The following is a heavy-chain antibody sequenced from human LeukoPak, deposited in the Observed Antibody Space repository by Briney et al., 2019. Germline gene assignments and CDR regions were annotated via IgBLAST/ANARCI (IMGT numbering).Heavy chain of an antibody. CDR2: IYYSGST. V-gene: IGHV4-31*03. CDR3: ARTDIAVAGTIYY. CDR1: GGSISSGGYY. J-gene: IGHJ4*02. Sequence: SETLSLTCTVSGGSISSGGYYRSWIRQHPGKGLEWIGYIYYSGSTYYNPSLKSRVTISVDTSKNQFSLRLSSVTAADTAVYYCARTDIAVAGTIYYWGQGTLVTVSS. D-gene: IGHD6-19*01.